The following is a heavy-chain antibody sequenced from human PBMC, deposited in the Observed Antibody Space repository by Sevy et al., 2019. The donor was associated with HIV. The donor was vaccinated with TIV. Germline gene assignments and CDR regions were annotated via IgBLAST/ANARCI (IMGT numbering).Heavy chain of an antibody. V-gene: IGHV3-23*01. D-gene: IGHD3-3*01. J-gene: IGHJ3*02. CDR2: IRDSGEST. CDR3: ATGGDFWSGYSNDAFDI. CDR1: GFTFSSYA. Sequence: GGSLRLSCAASGFTFSSYAMSWFRQAPGKGLEWVSTIRDSGESTYNADSVKGRFTISRDNSKNTLYLQMNSLRADDTAVYCCATGGDFWSGYSNDAFDIWGQGTMVTVSS.